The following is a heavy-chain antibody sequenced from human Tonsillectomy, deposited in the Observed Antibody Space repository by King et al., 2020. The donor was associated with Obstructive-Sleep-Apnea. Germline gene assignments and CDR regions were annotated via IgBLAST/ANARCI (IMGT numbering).Heavy chain of an antibody. CDR1: GGSISSYY. V-gene: IGHV4-4*07. CDR2: IYPSWST. D-gene: IGHD3-10*01. J-gene: IGHJ4*02. CDR3: ARDHPSIGELSTH. Sequence: QVQLQESGPGLVKPSETLSLTCTVSGGSISSYYWSWIRQPAGKGLEWIGRIYPSWSTNYNPSLKSRVTMSVDTSKNQFSLKLSSVTAADTAVYYCARDHPSIGELSTHWGQGTLVTVSS.